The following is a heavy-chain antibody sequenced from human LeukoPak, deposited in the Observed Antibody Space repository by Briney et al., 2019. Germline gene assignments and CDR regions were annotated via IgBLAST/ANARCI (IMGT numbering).Heavy chain of an antibody. Sequence: SETLSLTCAVSGGSISSGSYSWSWIRPPPGKGLEWIVYFYYSGSTYYNPSLKSRVAISVDTSKNQFSLKLSSVTAADTAVYYCARTDYDDRGIIDYWGQGTLVTVSS. CDR3: ARTDYDDRGIIDY. D-gene: IGHD4-17*01. CDR2: FYYSGST. J-gene: IGHJ4*02. CDR1: GGSISSGSYS. V-gene: IGHV4-30-4*07.